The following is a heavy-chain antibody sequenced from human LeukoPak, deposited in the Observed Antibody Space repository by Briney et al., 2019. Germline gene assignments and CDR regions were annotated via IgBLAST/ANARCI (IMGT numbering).Heavy chain of an antibody. J-gene: IGHJ3*02. Sequence: GASVKVSCKASGGTFSSYAISWVRQAPGQGLEWMGGIIPIFGTANYAQKFQGRVAMTGDTSISTAYMDLSRLRSDDTAVYYCARHGRFYDAFDIWGQGTMVTVSS. CDR2: IIPIFGTA. V-gene: IGHV1-69*06. CDR3: ARHGRFYDAFDI. CDR1: GGTFSSYA. D-gene: IGHD3-3*01.